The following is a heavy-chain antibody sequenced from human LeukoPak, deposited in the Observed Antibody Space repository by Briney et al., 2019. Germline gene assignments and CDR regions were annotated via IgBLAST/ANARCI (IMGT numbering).Heavy chain of an antibody. CDR1: GFTFSSYW. D-gene: IGHD1-7*01. Sequence: SGGSLRLSCAASGFTFSSYWMHWVRQAPGKELVWVSRINSDGSSTSYADSVKGRFTISRDSAKNTLYLQMNSLRAEDTSVYYCERDGNTGGSYETFFEYGGKGSLVTVSS. V-gene: IGHV3-74*01. J-gene: IGHJ4*02. CDR3: ERDGNTGGSYETFFEY. CDR2: INSDGSST.